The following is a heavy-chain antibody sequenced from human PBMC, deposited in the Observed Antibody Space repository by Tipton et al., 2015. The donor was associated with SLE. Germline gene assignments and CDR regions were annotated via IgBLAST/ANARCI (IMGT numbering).Heavy chain of an antibody. CDR1: GGSISSYF. Sequence: TLSLTCTVSGGSISSYFWSWVRQPAGGGLEWIGRIYTNENTNYNPSLKSRVTMSVDTSKNHFSLKLISVTAADTAVYYCARGLDRTAFDIWGQGTNVLVSS. CDR2: IYTNENT. J-gene: IGHJ3*02. D-gene: IGHD3-16*01. V-gene: IGHV4-4*07. CDR3: ARGLDRTAFDI.